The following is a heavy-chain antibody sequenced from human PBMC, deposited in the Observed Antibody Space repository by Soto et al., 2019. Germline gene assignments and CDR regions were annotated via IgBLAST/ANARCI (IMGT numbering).Heavy chain of an antibody. CDR2: GRDKANGYTP. CDR3: SSGGTASSSYDRPMDV. J-gene: IGHJ6*02. CDR1: GFTFSDHY. V-gene: IGHV3-72*01. D-gene: IGHD6-6*01. Sequence: EVQLVESGGGLVQPGGSLRLSCAASGFTFSDHYMDWVRQAPGKGLEWVGRGRDKANGYTPEYAATVKGRFTISRDDSQNSLYLQMNSLKIEATAVYFCSSGGTASSSYDRPMDVWGQGTAVTVSS.